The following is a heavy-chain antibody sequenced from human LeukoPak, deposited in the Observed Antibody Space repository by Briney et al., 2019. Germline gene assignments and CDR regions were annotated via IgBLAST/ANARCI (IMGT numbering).Heavy chain of an antibody. CDR1: GGTFSSYA. J-gene: IGHJ4*02. CDR3: ARHQYCSGGSCYYIDFDY. Sequence: SVKVSCKASGGTFSSYAISWVRQAPGQGLEWMGGIIPIFGTANYAQKFQGRVTITADESTSTAYMELSSLRSEDTAVYYCARHQYCSGGSCYYIDFDYWGQGTLVTVSS. D-gene: IGHD2-15*01. CDR2: IIPIFGTA. V-gene: IGHV1-69*01.